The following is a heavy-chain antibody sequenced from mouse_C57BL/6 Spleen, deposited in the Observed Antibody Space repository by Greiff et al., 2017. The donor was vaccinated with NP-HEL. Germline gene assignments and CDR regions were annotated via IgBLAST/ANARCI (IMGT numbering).Heavy chain of an antibody. CDR1: GYTFTSYW. D-gene: IGHD1-1*01. CDR3: ARGVTSVVHFDY. J-gene: IGHJ2*01. CDR2: IDPSDSYT. Sequence: QVQLQQPGAELVKPGASVKLSCKASGYTFTSYWMQWVKQRPGQGLEWIGEIDPSDSYTNYNQKFKGKATLTVDTSSSTAYMQLSSLTSEDSAVYYCARGVTSVVHFDYWGQGTTLTVSS. V-gene: IGHV1-50*01.